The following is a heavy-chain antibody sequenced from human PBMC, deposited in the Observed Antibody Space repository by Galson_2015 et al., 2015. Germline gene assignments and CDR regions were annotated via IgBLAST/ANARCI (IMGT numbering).Heavy chain of an antibody. V-gene: IGHV1-2*04. CDR1: GYTFTGYY. D-gene: IGHD1-26*01. CDR3: ARADYSGSYFYYFDS. Sequence: SVKVSCKASGYTFTGYYMHWVRQAPGRGLEWMGWINPNSGDTNYAQKFQGWVTMTRDTSITTAYMELTRLTSDDTAAYYCARADYSGSYFYYFDSWGQGTLVTVSS. J-gene: IGHJ4*02. CDR2: INPNSGDT.